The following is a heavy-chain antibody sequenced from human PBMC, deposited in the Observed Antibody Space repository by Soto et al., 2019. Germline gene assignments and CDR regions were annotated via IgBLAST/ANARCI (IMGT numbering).Heavy chain of an antibody. CDR1: GFTFSSYS. Sequence: GGSLRLSCAASGFTFSSYSMNWVRQAPGKGLEWVSSISSSSSYIYYADSVKGRFTISRDNAKNSLYLQINSLRAEDTAVYYCARASPINYIFHAFDIWGQGTMVTVSS. J-gene: IGHJ3*02. CDR3: ARASPINYIFHAFDI. V-gene: IGHV3-21*01. D-gene: IGHD2-21*01. CDR2: ISSSSSYI.